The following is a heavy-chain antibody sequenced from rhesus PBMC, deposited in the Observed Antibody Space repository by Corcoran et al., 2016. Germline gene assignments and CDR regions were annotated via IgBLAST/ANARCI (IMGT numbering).Heavy chain of an antibody. D-gene: IGHD3-16*01. J-gene: IGHJ4*01. V-gene: IGHV4-147*01. CDR1: GGSISSNY. CDR3: ARDQPNYRGFDY. Sequence: QVQLQESGPGLVKPSETLSLTCAVSGGSISSNYWNWIRQSPGKGLEWIWYLYGGSGTPSYNPSLKSRVTMSTDTSKNQFYLKLSSVTAADTAVYYCARDQPNYRGFDYWGQGVLVTVSS. CDR2: LYGGSGTP.